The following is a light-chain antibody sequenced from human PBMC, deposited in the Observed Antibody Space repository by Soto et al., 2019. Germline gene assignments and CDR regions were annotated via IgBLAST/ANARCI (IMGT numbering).Light chain of an antibody. V-gene: IGKV3-20*01. J-gene: IGKJ1*01. CDR1: QSVSSN. CDR3: QPSGSSPRT. CDR2: GAS. Sequence: EMVMTQSPTTRSLSPVETATLCSIASQSVSSNLAWYQQKPGQAPRLLNYGASTRATGIPDRFTRSWSGTDFTLTICRLEPEEFAVYYCQPSGSSPRTFGQGTKVDIK.